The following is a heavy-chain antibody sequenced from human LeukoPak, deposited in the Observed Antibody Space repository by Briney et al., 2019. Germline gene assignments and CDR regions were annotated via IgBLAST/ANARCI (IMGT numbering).Heavy chain of an antibody. D-gene: IGHD2-21*01. CDR2: ISAYNGNT. J-gene: IGHJ3*02. V-gene: IGHV1-18*01. Sequence: ASVKVSCKASGYTFINYGVSWVLQAPGQGLEWMGWISAYNGNTNYAQNLQGRVTMTTDTSTSTGYLELRSLRSDDTAVYYCARGAYCGGDCSSSDAFDIWGQGTVVTVSS. CDR1: GYTFINYG. CDR3: ARGAYCGGDCSSSDAFDI.